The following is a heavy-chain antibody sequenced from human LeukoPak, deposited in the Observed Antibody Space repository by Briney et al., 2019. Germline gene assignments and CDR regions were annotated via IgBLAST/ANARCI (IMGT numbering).Heavy chain of an antibody. CDR1: GFTFSTYA. CDR2: ISASGGRT. J-gene: IGHJ6*02. D-gene: IGHD3-10*01. Sequence: GGSLRLSCAASGFTFSTYAMSWVRQAPGKGLEWVAGISASGGRTYYADSVKGRFTISRDNSKNTVHVQMNSLRAEDTAVYYCTKKGESLDYYYMDVWGRGITVSVSS. CDR3: TKKGESLDYYYMDV. V-gene: IGHV3-23*01.